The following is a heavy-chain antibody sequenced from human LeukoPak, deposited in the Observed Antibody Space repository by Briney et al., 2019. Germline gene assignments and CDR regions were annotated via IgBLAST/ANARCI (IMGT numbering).Heavy chain of an antibody. D-gene: IGHD6-6*01. Sequence: SETLSLTCTVSGGSISSGSYYWSWIRQPAGKGLEWIGRIYTSGSTNYNPSLKSRVTISVDTSKNQFSLKLSSVTAADTAVYYCARYRYSSSGRTGFDYWGQGTLVTVSS. CDR3: ARYRYSSSGRTGFDY. J-gene: IGHJ4*02. CDR2: IYTSGST. CDR1: GGSISSGSYY. V-gene: IGHV4-61*02.